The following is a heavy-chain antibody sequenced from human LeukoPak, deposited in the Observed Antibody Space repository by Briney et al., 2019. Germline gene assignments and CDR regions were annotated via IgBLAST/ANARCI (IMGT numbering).Heavy chain of an antibody. Sequence: GESLKISCKGSGDSFTSYWIGWVRQMPGKGLEWMGLIYPGDSATRYSPSFQGQVTISADKSISTAYLQWSSLQASDTAMHYCARISSGWYSSGMDVWGQGTTVTVSS. V-gene: IGHV5-51*01. J-gene: IGHJ6*02. D-gene: IGHD6-19*01. CDR1: GDSFTSYW. CDR2: IYPGDSAT. CDR3: ARISSGWYSSGMDV.